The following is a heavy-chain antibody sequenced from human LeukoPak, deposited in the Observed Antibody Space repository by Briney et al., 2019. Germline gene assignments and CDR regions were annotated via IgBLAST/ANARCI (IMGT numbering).Heavy chain of an antibody. CDR1: GYTFTGFY. D-gene: IGHD1-14*01. CDR2: INPNSGET. Sequence: ASVKVSCKVYGYTFTGFYMHCVRQAPGQGLEWKGWINPNSGETNYAQKFQGRVTMTRDTSISTAYMELSRLRSDDTAVYYCARGTYNGNLYRDAFDIWGQGTMVTVSS. CDR3: ARGTYNGNLYRDAFDI. J-gene: IGHJ3*02. V-gene: IGHV1-2*02.